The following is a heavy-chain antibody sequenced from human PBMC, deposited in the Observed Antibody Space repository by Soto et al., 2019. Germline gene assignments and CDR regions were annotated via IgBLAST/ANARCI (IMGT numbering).Heavy chain of an antibody. Sequence: GGSLRLSCAASGFTFSSYSMNWVRQAPGKGLEWVSSISSSSSYIYYADSVKGRFTISRDNAKNSLYLQMNSLRAEDTAVYYCARAFYADYGDRDSDYWGQGTLVTVSS. D-gene: IGHD4-17*01. CDR3: ARAFYADYGDRDSDY. CDR1: GFTFSSYS. J-gene: IGHJ4*02. V-gene: IGHV3-21*01. CDR2: ISSSSSYI.